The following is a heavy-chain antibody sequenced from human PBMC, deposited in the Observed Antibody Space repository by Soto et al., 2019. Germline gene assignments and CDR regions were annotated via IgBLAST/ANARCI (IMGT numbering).Heavy chain of an antibody. Sequence: GGSLRLSCAASGFTFSSYSMNWVRQAPGKGLEWVSSISSSSSYIYYADSVKGRFTISRDNAKNSLYLQMNSLRAEDTAVYYCARSKQQGDAFDIWGQGTMVTVSS. V-gene: IGHV3-21*01. D-gene: IGHD6-13*01. J-gene: IGHJ3*02. CDR3: ARSKQQGDAFDI. CDR2: ISSSSSYI. CDR1: GFTFSSYS.